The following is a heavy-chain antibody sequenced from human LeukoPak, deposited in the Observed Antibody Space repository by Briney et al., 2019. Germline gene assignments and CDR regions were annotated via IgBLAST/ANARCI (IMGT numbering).Heavy chain of an antibody. CDR2: INPNSGGT. D-gene: IGHD6-19*01. Sequence: ASVKVSCKASGYTFTGYYMHWVRQAPGQGLEWMGWINPNSGGTNYAQKFQGRVTMTRDTSISTAYMELRSLRSDDTAVYYCARVADSSGWSTRAFDYWGQGTLVTVSS. CDR1: GYTFTGYY. CDR3: ARVADSSGWSTRAFDY. V-gene: IGHV1-2*02. J-gene: IGHJ4*02.